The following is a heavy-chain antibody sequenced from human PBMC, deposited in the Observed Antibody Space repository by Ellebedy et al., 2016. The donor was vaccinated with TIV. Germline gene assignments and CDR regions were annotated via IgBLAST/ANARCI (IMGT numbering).Heavy chain of an antibody. Sequence: GESLKISCAGSGFTFSFYWMSWVRQAPGKGPEWVANINKDGSEKFYVDSVKGRFTISRDNAKNTLYLQMNSLRAEDTAVYYCAKGCGGSCYWEAYWGQGTQVTVSS. D-gene: IGHD2-15*01. CDR3: AKGCGGSCYWEAY. V-gene: IGHV3-7*03. CDR1: GFTFSFYW. J-gene: IGHJ4*02. CDR2: INKDGSEK.